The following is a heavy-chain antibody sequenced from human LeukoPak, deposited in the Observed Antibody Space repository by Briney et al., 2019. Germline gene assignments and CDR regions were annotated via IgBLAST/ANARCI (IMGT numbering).Heavy chain of an antibody. CDR3: ARTLGYCTTTSCYGYFDY. V-gene: IGHV4-38-2*01. Sequence: SETLSLTCAVYGGSFSGYYWGWIRQPPGKGLEWIGSIYHNGNTYYNPSLKSRVIISLDTSKNQFSLKLSSVTAADTAVYYCARTLGYCTTTSCYGYFDYWGQGTLVTVSS. CDR1: GGSFSGYY. J-gene: IGHJ4*02. CDR2: IYHNGNT. D-gene: IGHD2-2*01.